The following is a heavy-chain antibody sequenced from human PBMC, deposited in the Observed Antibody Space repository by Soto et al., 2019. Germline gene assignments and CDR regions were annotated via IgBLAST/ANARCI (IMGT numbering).Heavy chain of an antibody. J-gene: IGHJ6*03. CDR3: ARDFGDWNRLYYYMDV. CDR2: IWYDGSNK. V-gene: IGHV3-33*01. D-gene: IGHD1-1*01. CDR1: GFTFSSYG. Sequence: GGSLRLSCAASGFTFSSYGMHWVRQAPGKGLEWVAVIWYDGSNKYYADSVKGRFTISRDNSKNTLYLQMNSLRAEDTAVYYCARDFGDWNRLYYYMDVWGKGTTVTVSS.